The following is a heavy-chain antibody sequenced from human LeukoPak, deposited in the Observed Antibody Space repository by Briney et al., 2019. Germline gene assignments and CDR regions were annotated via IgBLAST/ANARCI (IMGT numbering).Heavy chain of an antibody. CDR1: GGSISSSSYY. CDR2: INHSGST. Sequence: SETLSLTCTVSGGSISSSSYYWSWIRQPPGKGLEWIGEINHSGSTNYNPSLKSRVTISVDTSKNQFSLKLSSVTAADTAVYYCARDYHGWSLGYWGQGTRVTVSS. V-gene: IGHV4-39*07. J-gene: IGHJ4*02. D-gene: IGHD6-19*01. CDR3: ARDYHGWSLGY.